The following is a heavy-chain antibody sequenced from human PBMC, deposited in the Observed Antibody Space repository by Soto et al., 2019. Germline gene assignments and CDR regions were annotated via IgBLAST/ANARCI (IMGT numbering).Heavy chain of an antibody. Sequence: AAVKVSCKVSGYTLTELSMHWVPQAPGKGLEWMGCFDPEEGETIYAQKFQGRVTMTEDTSTDTAYMELSSLRSEDTAVYYCARDRYCSGGSCYMNWFDPWGQGTLVTVSS. CDR1: GYTLTELS. J-gene: IGHJ5*02. D-gene: IGHD2-15*01. CDR3: ARDRYCSGGSCYMNWFDP. CDR2: FDPEEGET. V-gene: IGHV1-24*01.